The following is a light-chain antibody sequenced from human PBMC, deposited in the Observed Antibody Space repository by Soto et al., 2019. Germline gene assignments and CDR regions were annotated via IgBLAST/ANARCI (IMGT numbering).Light chain of an antibody. CDR1: QSISNW. Sequence: DIQMTQSPSTLSASIGDRVTITCRASQSISNWLAWLQQKPGKAPKVLIFDASNLGSGVPSRFSGSGSGTEFTLTISSLQPGDFGNYYCQQYDSYSPWTVGQGTKVDIK. CDR3: QQYDSYSPWT. CDR2: DAS. J-gene: IGKJ1*01. V-gene: IGKV1-5*01.